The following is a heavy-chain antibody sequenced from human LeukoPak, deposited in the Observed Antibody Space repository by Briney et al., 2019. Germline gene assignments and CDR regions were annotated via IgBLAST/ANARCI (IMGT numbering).Heavy chain of an antibody. D-gene: IGHD5-18*01. CDR3: AREPIYTAMVDDGFDY. V-gene: IGHV1-69*13. CDR2: IIPIFGTA. J-gene: IGHJ4*02. CDR1: GGTFSSYA. Sequence: SVKVSCKESGGTFSSYAISWVRQAPGQGLEWMGGIIPIFGTANYAQKFQGRVTITADESTSTAYTELSSLRSEDTAVYYCAREPIYTAMVDDGFDYWGQGTLVTVSS.